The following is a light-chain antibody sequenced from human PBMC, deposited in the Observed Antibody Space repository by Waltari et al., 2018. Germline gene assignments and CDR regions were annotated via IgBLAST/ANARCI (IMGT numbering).Light chain of an antibody. CDR3: SSYISSSTLEL. V-gene: IGLV2-14*03. J-gene: IGLJ2*01. CDR2: DVS. CDR1: SSDVGGYNY. Sequence: QSALTQPASVSGSPGQSITISCTGTSSDVGGYNYVSWYQQHPGQAPKLMIYDVSNRPLGVSNRFSGSKAGNTASLTISGLQAEDEADYYCSSYISSSTLELFGGGTSLTVL.